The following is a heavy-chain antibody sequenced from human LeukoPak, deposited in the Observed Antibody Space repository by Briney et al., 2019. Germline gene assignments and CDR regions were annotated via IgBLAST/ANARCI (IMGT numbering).Heavy chain of an antibody. CDR3: ARDPRGGRHFDL. D-gene: IGHD3-16*01. V-gene: IGHV4-31*03. CDR1: GGSISSGGYY. J-gene: IGHJ2*01. CDR2: IYYSGST. Sequence: SQTLSLTCTVSGGSISSGGYYWSWIRQHPGKGLEWIGYIYYSGSTYYNPSLKSRVTISVDTSKNQFSLKLSSVTAADTAVYYCARDPRGGRHFDLWGRGTLVTVSS.